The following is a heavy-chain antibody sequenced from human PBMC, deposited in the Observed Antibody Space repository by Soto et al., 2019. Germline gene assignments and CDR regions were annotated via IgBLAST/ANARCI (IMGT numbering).Heavy chain of an antibody. CDR1: GFTFGDYW. J-gene: IGHJ4*02. V-gene: IGHV3-7*03. Sequence: SGGSLRLSCAASGFTFGDYWMSWVRQAPGKGLEWVAHIKKDGSENYYVDSVTGRFTVSRDNTKNSLYLQMNSLRAEDTAVYYCAKLGSGYYTGLYFDYWGQGTLVTVSS. CDR3: AKLGSGYYTGLYFDY. CDR2: IKKDGSEN. D-gene: IGHD3-3*01.